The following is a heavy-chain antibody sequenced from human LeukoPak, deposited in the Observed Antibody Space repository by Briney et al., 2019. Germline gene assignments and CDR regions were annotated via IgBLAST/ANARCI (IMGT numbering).Heavy chain of an antibody. CDR2: IYYSGST. D-gene: IGHD6-6*01. CDR3: ARDWGVSARSGYMDV. V-gene: IGHV4-59*01. J-gene: IGHJ6*03. Sequence: SETPSLTCTVSGGSLSSYYWSWVREPPRKGPEWVWYIYYSGSTNYNPSLKSRVTISVDTSKNQFSLKLSSVTAADTAVYYCARDWGVSARSGYMDVWGKGTTVTVSS. CDR1: GGSLSSYY.